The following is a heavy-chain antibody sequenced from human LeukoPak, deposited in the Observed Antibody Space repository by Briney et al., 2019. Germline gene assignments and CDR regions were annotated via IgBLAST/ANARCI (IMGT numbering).Heavy chain of an antibody. Sequence: SETLSLTCAVYGGSFSGYYWSWIRQPPGKGLEWIGEINHSGSTNYNPSLKSRVTISVDTSKNQFSLQLNSVTPEDTAVYYCARSPGVLERILDYWGQGTLVTVSS. CDR3: ARSPGVLERILDY. J-gene: IGHJ4*02. V-gene: IGHV4-34*01. CDR1: GGSFSGYY. CDR2: INHSGST. D-gene: IGHD2-15*01.